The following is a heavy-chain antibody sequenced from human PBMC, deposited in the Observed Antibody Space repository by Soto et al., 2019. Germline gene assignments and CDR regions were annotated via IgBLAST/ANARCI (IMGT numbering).Heavy chain of an antibody. Sequence: DVQLLESGGGLVQPGGSLRLSCAASGFTFSSYVMSWVRQAAGKGLEWVSAISGSGGSTYYADSVKGRFTISRDNSKNTLYLQMNSLRTEDTAVYYCAKDRVFDGDPVDYWGQGTLVTVSS. CDR2: ISGSGGST. CDR3: AKDRVFDGDPVDY. CDR1: GFTFSSYV. D-gene: IGHD4-17*01. J-gene: IGHJ4*02. V-gene: IGHV3-23*01.